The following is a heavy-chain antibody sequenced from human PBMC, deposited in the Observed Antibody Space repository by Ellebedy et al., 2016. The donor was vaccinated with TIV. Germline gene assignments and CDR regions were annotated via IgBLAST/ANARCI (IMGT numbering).Heavy chain of an antibody. V-gene: IGHV4-38-2*02. CDR1: GYSISSGYY. CDR3: SRDAYPSYYYESGSSGDL. CDR2: IWHSGTA. J-gene: IGHJ2*01. Sequence: SETLSLXXTVSGYSISSGYYWGWMRPPPGKRLEWIGTIWHSGTAYYHPSLKSRVTISVDTSKNQISLRLTSVTAADTAVYYCSRDAYPSYYYESGSSGDLWGRGTLVTVSS. D-gene: IGHD3-10*01.